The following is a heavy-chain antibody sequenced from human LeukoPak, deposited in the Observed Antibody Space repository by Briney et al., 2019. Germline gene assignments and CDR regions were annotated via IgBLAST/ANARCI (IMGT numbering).Heavy chain of an antibody. Sequence: GGSLRLSCAASGFTFSDYWMHWVRQAPGKGLVWVSRIKSDGSSTTYADSVKGRFTISRDNAKNTLYLQMNSLRAEDTAVYYCARDRIQGLSGGYYGMGVWGQGTTVTVSS. CDR3: ARDRIQGLSGGYYGMGV. CDR1: GFTFSDYW. V-gene: IGHV3-74*01. J-gene: IGHJ6*02. CDR2: IKSDGSST. D-gene: IGHD6-25*01.